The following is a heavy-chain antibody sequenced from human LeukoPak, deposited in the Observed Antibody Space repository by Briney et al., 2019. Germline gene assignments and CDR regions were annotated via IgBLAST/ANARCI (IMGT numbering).Heavy chain of an antibody. CDR2: IIPIFGTA. Sequence: ASVKVSCKASGYTFTGYYMHWVRQAPGQGLEWMGGIIPIFGTANYAQKFQGRVTITADESTSTAYMELSSLRSEDTAVYYCARSLPIVGATWPFDYWGQGTLVTVSS. J-gene: IGHJ4*02. CDR3: ARSLPIVGATWPFDY. D-gene: IGHD1-26*01. V-gene: IGHV1-69*13. CDR1: GYTFTGYY.